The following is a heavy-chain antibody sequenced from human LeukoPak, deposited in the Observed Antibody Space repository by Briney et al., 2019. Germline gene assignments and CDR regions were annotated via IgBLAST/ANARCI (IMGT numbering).Heavy chain of an antibody. CDR2: MYYSGSS. J-gene: IGHJ3*02. CDR3: ASPYYNDISGSYSTFHAFDI. Sequence: SETLSLTCTVSGGSVSSNSYYWGWIRQPPGKGLEWVGNMYYSGSSYYNPSLKSRVTISIDTSKNQFSLKLSSVTAADTAVYYCASPYYNDISGSYSTFHAFDIWGQGTMVTVSS. CDR1: GGSVSSNSYY. V-gene: IGHV4-39*07. D-gene: IGHD3-22*01.